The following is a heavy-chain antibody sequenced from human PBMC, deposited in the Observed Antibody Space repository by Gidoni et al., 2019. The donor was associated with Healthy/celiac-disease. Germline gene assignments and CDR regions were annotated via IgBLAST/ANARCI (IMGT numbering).Heavy chain of an antibody. CDR2: IWYDGSNK. J-gene: IGHJ6*03. Sequence: QVQLVESGGGVVQPGRSLRLSCAASGFTFSSYGMHWVRPAPGKGLEWVAVIWYDGSNKYYADSVKGRFTISRDNSKNTLYLQMNSLRAEDTAVYYCARAAIAVAGIYYYYMDVWGKGTTVTVSS. CDR3: ARAAIAVAGIYYYYMDV. V-gene: IGHV3-33*01. CDR1: GFTFSSYG. D-gene: IGHD6-19*01.